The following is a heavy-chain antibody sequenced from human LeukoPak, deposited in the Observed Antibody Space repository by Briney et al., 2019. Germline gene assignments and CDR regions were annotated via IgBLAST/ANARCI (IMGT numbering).Heavy chain of an antibody. CDR1: GFTFSNYD. CDR3: TKKAFASENHHWFDP. CDR2: ISYDGTNK. V-gene: IGHV3-30*18. D-gene: IGHD3-3*02. J-gene: IGHJ5*02. Sequence: GGSLRLSCAASGFTFSNYDIHWVRQTPGKGLEWVAVISYDGTNKYYADSVKGRFTISRDSSKNTLYLQMNSLRAEDTAVYYCTKKAFASENHHWFDPWGQGTLVTVSP.